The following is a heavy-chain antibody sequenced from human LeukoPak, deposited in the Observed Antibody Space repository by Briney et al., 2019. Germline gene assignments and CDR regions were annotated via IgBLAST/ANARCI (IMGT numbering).Heavy chain of an antibody. CDR2: INSDGTST. CDR1: GFTFSSYW. CDR3: ASGGYITSIDY. D-gene: IGHD5-18*01. Sequence: PGGSLRLSCAASGFTFSSYWMHWVRHAPGQGLVWVSHINSDGTSTSYADSVKGRFTISRDNAKNTLYLQLNSLRAEDTAVYYCASGGYITSIDYWGQGTLVTVSS. V-gene: IGHV3-74*01. J-gene: IGHJ4*02.